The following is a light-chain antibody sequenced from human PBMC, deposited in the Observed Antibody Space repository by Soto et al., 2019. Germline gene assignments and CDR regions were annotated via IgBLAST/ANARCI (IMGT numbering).Light chain of an antibody. Sequence: DIQMTQSPSTLSASVGDRVTITCRASQSISRYLVWYQKKPGEAPKLLIYDASSLQSGVSSRFSASGSGTEFSLSISSLQPDDLATYYCQHYNSLSSFGPGTKVEIK. J-gene: IGKJ3*01. CDR2: DAS. V-gene: IGKV1-5*01. CDR3: QHYNSLSS. CDR1: QSISRY.